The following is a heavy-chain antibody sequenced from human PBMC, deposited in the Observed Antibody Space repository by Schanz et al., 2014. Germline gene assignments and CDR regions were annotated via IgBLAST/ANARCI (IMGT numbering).Heavy chain of an antibody. CDR3: AREDCSATSCYFRY. CDR1: GFTFISYD. V-gene: IGHV3-33*01. J-gene: IGHJ4*02. D-gene: IGHD2-21*01. Sequence: QVQLVDSGGGVVQPGRSLRLSCVASGFTFISYDIHWVRQAPGKGLEWVAVIRYDGRNKNFVESVKGRFTISRDNSNNTVYLQMNTLRAEDTAVYYCAREDCSATSCYFRYWGQGTLVTVSS. CDR2: IRYDGRNK.